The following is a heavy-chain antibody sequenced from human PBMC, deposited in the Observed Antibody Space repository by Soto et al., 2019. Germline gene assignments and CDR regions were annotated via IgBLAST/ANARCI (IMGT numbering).Heavy chain of an antibody. Sequence: GESLKISCAASGFTFSSYSMNWVRQAPGKGLEWVSSISSSSSYIYYADSVKGRFTISRDNAKNSLYLQMNSLRAEDTAVYYCARDQGRGSYNYYFDYWGQGTLVTVSS. V-gene: IGHV3-21*01. CDR1: GFTFSSYS. D-gene: IGHD1-26*01. J-gene: IGHJ4*02. CDR2: ISSSSSYI. CDR3: ARDQGRGSYNYYFDY.